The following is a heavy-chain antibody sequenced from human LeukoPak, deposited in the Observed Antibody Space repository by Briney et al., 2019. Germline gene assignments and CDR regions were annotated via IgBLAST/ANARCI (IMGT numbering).Heavy chain of an antibody. J-gene: IGHJ4*02. V-gene: IGHV4-34*01. CDR1: GGSFSGYY. CDR3: ARGTTNDYGDYGLFDY. Sequence: PSETLSLTCAVYGGSFSGYYWTWIRQPPGKGLEWIGEINHSGSTNYNPSLKSRVTISVDTSKNQFSLKLSSVTAADTAVYYCARGTTNDYGDYGLFDYWGQGTLVTVSS. CDR2: INHSGST. D-gene: IGHD4-17*01.